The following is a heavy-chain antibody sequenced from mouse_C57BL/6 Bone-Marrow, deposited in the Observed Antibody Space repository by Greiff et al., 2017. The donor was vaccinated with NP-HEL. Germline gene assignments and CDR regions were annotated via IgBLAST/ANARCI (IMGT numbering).Heavy chain of an antibody. V-gene: IGHV5-4*01. Sequence: EVQLVESGGGLVKPGGSLKLSCAASGFTFSSYAMSWVRQTPEKRLEWVATISDGGSYTYYPDNVKGRFTISRDNAKNNLYLQMSHLKSEDTAMYYCARRYRGLYYYAMDYWGQGTSVTVSS. CDR3: ARRYRGLYYYAMDY. CDR2: ISDGGSYT. J-gene: IGHJ4*01. D-gene: IGHD2-12*01. CDR1: GFTFSSYA.